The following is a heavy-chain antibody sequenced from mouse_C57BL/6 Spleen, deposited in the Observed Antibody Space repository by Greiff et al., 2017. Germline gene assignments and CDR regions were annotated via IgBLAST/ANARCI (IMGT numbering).Heavy chain of an antibody. CDR3: ARRVYDGYPAWFAY. CDR1: GFTFSSYG. CDR2: ISSGGSYT. V-gene: IGHV5-6*01. J-gene: IGHJ3*01. Sequence: EVQLQESGGDLVKPGGSLKLSCAASGFTFSSYGMSWVRQTPDKRLEWVATISSGGSYTYYPDSVKGRFTISRDNAKNTLYLQMSSLKSEDTAMYYCARRVYDGYPAWFAYWGQGTLVTVSA. D-gene: IGHD2-3*01.